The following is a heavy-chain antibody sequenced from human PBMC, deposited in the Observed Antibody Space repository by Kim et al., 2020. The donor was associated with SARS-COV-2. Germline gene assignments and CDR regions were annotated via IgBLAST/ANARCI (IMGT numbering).Heavy chain of an antibody. V-gene: IGHV4-31*03. Sequence: SETLSLTCTVSGGSISSGGYYWSWIRQHPGKGLEWIGYIYYSGSTYYNPSLKSRVTISVDTSKNQFSLKLSSVTAADTAVYYCAREIYYDSSGYYEDVWGQGTTVTVSS. CDR2: IYYSGST. CDR1: GGSISSGGYY. J-gene: IGHJ6*02. D-gene: IGHD3-22*01. CDR3: AREIYYDSSGYYEDV.